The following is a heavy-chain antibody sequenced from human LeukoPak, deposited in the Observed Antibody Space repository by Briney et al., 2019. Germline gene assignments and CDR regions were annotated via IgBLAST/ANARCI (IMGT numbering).Heavy chain of an antibody. J-gene: IGHJ4*02. Sequence: ASVKVSCKASGCTFTRYDITWVRQATGQGLEWMGWMNPNSGNTGYAQKFQGRVTITRNTSISTAYMELSSLRSEDTAVYYCARQNDYGDYILDNWGQGTLVTVSS. CDR3: ARQNDYGDYILDN. D-gene: IGHD4-17*01. CDR1: GCTFTRYD. CDR2: MNPNSGNT. V-gene: IGHV1-8*03.